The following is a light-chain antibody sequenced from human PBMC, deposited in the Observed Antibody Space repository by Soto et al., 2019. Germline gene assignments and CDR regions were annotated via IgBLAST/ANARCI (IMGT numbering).Light chain of an antibody. CDR1: QSISRY. Sequence: DVHMTQSPSSLSALFADRVTITFRASQSISRYLKWYQQKPGKAPKLLIDAASTLESGVPSRFSATVSGTEFSLTITSLQPEDFATYYCQQLFDSPISFGQGTLLEVK. V-gene: IGKV1-9*01. CDR3: QQLFDSPIS. J-gene: IGKJ5*01. CDR2: AAS.